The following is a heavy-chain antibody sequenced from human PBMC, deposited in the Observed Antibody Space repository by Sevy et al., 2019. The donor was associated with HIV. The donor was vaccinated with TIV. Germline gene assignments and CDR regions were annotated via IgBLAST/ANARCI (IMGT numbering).Heavy chain of an antibody. V-gene: IGHV3-13*05. CDR2: IGTAGDP. D-gene: IGHD3-22*01. Sequence: GGSLRLSCAASGFTFSSYDMHWVRQATGKGLEWVSAIGTAGDPYYPGSVKGRFTISRENAKNSLYLQMNSLRAGDTAVYYCARGGGYHDRCEDCYGTDVWGQGTTVTVSS. CDR1: GFTFSSYD. CDR3: ARGGGYHDRCEDCYGTDV. J-gene: IGHJ6*02.